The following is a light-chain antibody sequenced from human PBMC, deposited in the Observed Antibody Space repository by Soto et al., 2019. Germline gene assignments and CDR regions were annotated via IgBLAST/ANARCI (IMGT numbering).Light chain of an antibody. J-gene: IGKJ2*01. Sequence: EIVLTQSPGTLSLSPGERATLSCRASQGVSGSYLAWYQQKPGQAPRLLIYGASTRATGIPDRFSSSGSGTDFTLTISSLEPEDFAVYYCHQYGVSSGTFGQGTNLEIK. CDR2: GAS. CDR3: HQYGVSSGT. V-gene: IGKV3-20*01. CDR1: QGVSGSY.